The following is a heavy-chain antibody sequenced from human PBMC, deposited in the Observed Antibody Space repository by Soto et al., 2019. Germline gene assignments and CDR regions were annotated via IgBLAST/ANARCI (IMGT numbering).Heavy chain of an antibody. J-gene: IGHJ4*01. D-gene: IGHD4-4*01. CDR2: IYYSGST. CDR1: GGSISSSSYY. CDR3: ARHVYSNYVHPIDY. V-gene: IGHV4-39*01. Sequence: SETLSLTCTVSGGSISSSSYYWGWIRQPPGKGLEWIGSIYYSGSTYYNPSLKSRVTISVDTSKNQFSLKLSSVTAADTAVYYCARHVYSNYVHPIDYWGHGTLVTVSS.